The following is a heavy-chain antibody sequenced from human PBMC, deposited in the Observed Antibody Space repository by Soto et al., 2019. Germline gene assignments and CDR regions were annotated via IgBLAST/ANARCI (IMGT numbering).Heavy chain of an antibody. D-gene: IGHD3-10*01. V-gene: IGHV3-11*01. CDR1: GFTFSDYY. CDR2: ISYDASFI. Sequence: QIQLVESGGGLVKAGGSLRLSCAASGFTFSDYYMTWIRQATGKGLEWVSSISYDASFINYADSVKGRFTISRDNAKKSLYLHINSLRAEDTAVYYCARDLQGSYFPLGDYWGQGTLLTVSS. CDR3: ARDLQGSYFPLGDY. J-gene: IGHJ4*02.